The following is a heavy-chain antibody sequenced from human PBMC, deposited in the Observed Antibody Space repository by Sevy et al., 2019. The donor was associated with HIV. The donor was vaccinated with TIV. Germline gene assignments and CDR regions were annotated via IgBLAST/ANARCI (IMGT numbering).Heavy chain of an antibody. Sequence: GGSLRLSCAASGFTFSSYAMHWVRQAPGKGLEWVAVISYDGSNKYYADSVKGRFTISRDNSKNTLYLQMNSLRAEDTALYSCARAMTTVPAFDYWGQGTLVTVSS. J-gene: IGHJ4*02. CDR3: ARAMTTVPAFDY. D-gene: IGHD4-17*01. CDR1: GFTFSSYA. V-gene: IGHV3-30-3*01. CDR2: ISYDGSNK.